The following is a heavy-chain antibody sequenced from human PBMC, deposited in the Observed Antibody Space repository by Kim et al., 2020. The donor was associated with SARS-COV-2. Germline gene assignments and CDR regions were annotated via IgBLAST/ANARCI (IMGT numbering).Heavy chain of an antibody. J-gene: IGHJ5*02. D-gene: IGHD3-10*01. Sequence: ESVKSQITITRDNSKNTLYLQMNSLRAEDTAVYYCAKGAPWFGAGPLDPWGQGTLVTVSS. CDR3: AKGAPWFGAGPLDP. V-gene: IGHV3-30*02.